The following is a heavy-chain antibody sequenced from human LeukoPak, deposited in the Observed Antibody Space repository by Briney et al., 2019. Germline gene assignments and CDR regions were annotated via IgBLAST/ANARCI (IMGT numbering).Heavy chain of an antibody. V-gene: IGHV3-30*18. CDR1: GFTFSSYG. CDR3: AKGYDFWSDY. D-gene: IGHD3-3*01. CDR2: ISYDGSNK. Sequence: PGRSLRLSCAASGFTFSSYGMHWVRQAPGKGLGWVAVISYDGSNKYYADSVKGRFTISRDNSKNTLYLQMNSLRAEDTAVYYCAKGYDFWSDYWGQGTLVTVSS. J-gene: IGHJ4*02.